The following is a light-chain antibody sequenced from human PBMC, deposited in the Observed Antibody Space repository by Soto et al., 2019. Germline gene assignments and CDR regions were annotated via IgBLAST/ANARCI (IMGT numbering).Light chain of an antibody. CDR3: LQHNNYPYT. CDR1: QGIGND. CDR2: AAS. V-gene: IGKV1-17*01. J-gene: IGKJ2*01. Sequence: DIQMTQSPSSLSASIGDRVTITCRTSQGIGNDLSWYQQKPGKAPKRLIYAASSFQSGVPSRFSGSGSGTEFTLTISSLQPEDFATYYCLQHNNYPYTFGQGTKLEIK.